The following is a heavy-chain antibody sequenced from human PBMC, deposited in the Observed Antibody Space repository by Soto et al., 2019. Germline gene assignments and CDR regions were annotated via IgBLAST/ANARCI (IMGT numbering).Heavy chain of an antibody. D-gene: IGHD4-17*01. CDR2: IIPIFGTT. V-gene: IGHV1-69*01. CDR3: SRSCSAVTTYGFDY. CDR1: VGALRSHV. Sequence: QVQVVQSGAEVKKPGSSVKVSCKASVGALRSHVITWVRQAPGQGLEWMGGIIPIFGTTNYAQKFQGRLTITADESTSTAYMDLSSLRSEDTAVYYCSRSCSAVTTYGFDYWGQGSLVTVSS. J-gene: IGHJ4*02.